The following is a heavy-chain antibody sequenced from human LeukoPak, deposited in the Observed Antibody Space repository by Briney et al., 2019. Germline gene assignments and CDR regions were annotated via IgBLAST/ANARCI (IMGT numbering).Heavy chain of an antibody. D-gene: IGHD5-18*01. CDR3: ARRGRGDSYGFPDV. V-gene: IGHV4-34*01. J-gene: IGHJ4*02. CDR1: GGSFSGYY. Sequence: PSETLSLTCAIYGGSFSGYYWLWIRQSPGKGLEWIGEINRSGSTNYNPPLKSRVTISIDTSKSLFSLKLTSVTAADTAVYYCARRGRGDSYGFPDVWGQGTLVTVSS. CDR2: INRSGST.